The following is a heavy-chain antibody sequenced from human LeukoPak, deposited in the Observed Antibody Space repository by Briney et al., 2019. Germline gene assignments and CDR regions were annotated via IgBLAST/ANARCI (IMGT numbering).Heavy chain of an antibody. CDR1: GGSISSGGYS. J-gene: IGHJ6*03. Sequence: SETLSLTCAISGGSISSGGYSWSWIRQPPGKGLEWFGYIYYSGSTYYNPSLKSRVTISVDTSKNQFSLKLSSVTAADTAVYYCARGKNTYYYYMDVWGKGTTVTISS. V-gene: IGHV4-30-4*07. CDR3: ARGKNTYYYYMDV. CDR2: IYYSGST.